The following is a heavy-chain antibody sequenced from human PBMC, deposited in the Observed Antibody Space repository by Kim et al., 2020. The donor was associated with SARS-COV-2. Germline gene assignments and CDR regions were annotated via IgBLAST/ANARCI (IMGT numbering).Heavy chain of an antibody. Sequence: SVKVSCKASGCTFSSYAISWVRQAPGQGLEWMGRINPNLGIANYAQKFQGRVTITPDKSTSTAYMELSRLRSEDTAVYYCARLPGSYDSSGWFDYWGQGTLVTVSS. V-gene: IGHV1-69*04. CDR3: ARLPGSYDSSGWFDY. CDR2: INPNLGIA. CDR1: GCTFSSYA. J-gene: IGHJ4*02. D-gene: IGHD3-22*01.